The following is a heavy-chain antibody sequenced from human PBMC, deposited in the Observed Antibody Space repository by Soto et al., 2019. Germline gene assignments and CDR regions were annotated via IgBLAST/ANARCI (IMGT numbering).Heavy chain of an antibody. CDR2: IIPIFGTA. D-gene: IGHD2-2*01. J-gene: IGHJ5*02. CDR3: ARASHYCSSTSCFRFHWFDP. Sequence: SVKVSCKASGGTFSSYAISWVRQAPGQGLEWMGGIIPIFGTANYAQKFQARVTITADESTSTAYMELSSLRSEDTAVYYCARASHYCSSTSCFRFHWFDPWGQGTMITVYS. V-gene: IGHV1-69*13. CDR1: GGTFSSYA.